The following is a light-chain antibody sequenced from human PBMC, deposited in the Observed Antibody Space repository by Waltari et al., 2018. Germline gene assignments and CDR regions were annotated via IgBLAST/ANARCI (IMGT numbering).Light chain of an antibody. CDR1: SSNIGSNY. J-gene: IGLJ6*01. CDR3: AAWDDSLSGNV. V-gene: IGLV1-47*01. CDR2: RNN. Sequence: QSVLTQPPSASGTPGQRVTISCSGSSSNIGSNYVSWYQQLPGTAPKLLIYRNNQRPSGVPDRCSGSKSGTSASLAISGLRSEDEADYYCAAWDDSLSGNVFGSGTKVTVL.